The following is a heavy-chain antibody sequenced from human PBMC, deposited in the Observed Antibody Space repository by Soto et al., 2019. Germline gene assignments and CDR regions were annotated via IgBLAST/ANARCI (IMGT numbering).Heavy chain of an antibody. D-gene: IGHD2-21*02. Sequence: GGSLRLSCAASGFTVSSNYMSWVRQAPGEGLEWVSVIYSGGSTYYADSVKGRFTISRHNSKNTLYLQMNSLRAEDTAVYYCARGGGDYDVWYFDLWGRGTLVTVSS. J-gene: IGHJ2*01. CDR1: GFTVSSNY. CDR3: ARGGGDYDVWYFDL. V-gene: IGHV3-53*04. CDR2: IYSGGST.